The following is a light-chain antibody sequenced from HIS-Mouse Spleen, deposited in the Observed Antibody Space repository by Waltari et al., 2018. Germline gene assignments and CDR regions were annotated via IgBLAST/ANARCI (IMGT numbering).Light chain of an antibody. V-gene: IGLV1-44*01. CDR3: AAWDDSLNGYV. J-gene: IGLJ1*01. Sequence: QSVLTQPPSASGTPGQRVTISCSGSSSNIGSHTVHWYQQLPGTAPKLLIYSNNQRPSGVPDRFSGSKSGTSASLAISGLQSEDEADYYCAAWDDSLNGYVFGTGTKVTVL. CDR1: SSNIGSHT. CDR2: SNN.